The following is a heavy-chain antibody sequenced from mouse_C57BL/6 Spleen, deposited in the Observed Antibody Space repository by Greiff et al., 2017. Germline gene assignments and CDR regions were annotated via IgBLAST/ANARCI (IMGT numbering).Heavy chain of an antibody. V-gene: IGHV7-1*01. D-gene: IGHD1-1*01. CDR3: ARDAWGYGREYYAMDY. Sequence: EVKLVESGGGLVQSGRSLRLSCATSGFTFSDFYMEWVRQAPGKGLEWIAASRNKANDYTTEYSASVKGRFIVSRDTSQSILYLQMNALRAEDTAIYYCARDAWGYGREYYAMDYWGQGTSVTVSS. J-gene: IGHJ4*01. CDR2: SRNKANDYTT. CDR1: GFTFSDFY.